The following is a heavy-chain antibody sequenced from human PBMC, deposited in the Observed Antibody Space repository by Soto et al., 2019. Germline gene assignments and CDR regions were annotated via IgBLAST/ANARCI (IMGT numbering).Heavy chain of an antibody. D-gene: IGHD4-17*01. CDR2: XNHSGXT. CDR3: ARLPGRSGDYDY. V-gene: IGHV4-34*01. J-gene: IGHJ4*02. Sequence: XXTLSLTCAVYGGSFSGYYWSWIRQPPGKGLEWIGEXNHSGXTNYHQSLTSXXTISVDTXXNQSHLKLSSVTAADTAVYYCARLPGRSGDYDYWGQGTLVTVSS. CDR1: GGSFSGYY.